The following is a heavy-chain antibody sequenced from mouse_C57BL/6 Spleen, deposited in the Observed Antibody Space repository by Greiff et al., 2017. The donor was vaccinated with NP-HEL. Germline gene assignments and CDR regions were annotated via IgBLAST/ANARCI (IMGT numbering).Heavy chain of an antibody. V-gene: IGHV1-55*01. CDR3: ARGRYYYGSSYGAMDY. CDR2: IYPGSGST. J-gene: IGHJ4*01. CDR1: GYTFTSYW. Sequence: QVQLQQPGAELVKPGASVKMSCKASGYTFTSYWITWVKQRPGQGLEWIGDIYPGSGSTNYNEKFKSKATLTVDTSSSTAYMQLSSLTSEDSAVYYCARGRYYYGSSYGAMDYWGQGTSVTVSS. D-gene: IGHD1-1*01.